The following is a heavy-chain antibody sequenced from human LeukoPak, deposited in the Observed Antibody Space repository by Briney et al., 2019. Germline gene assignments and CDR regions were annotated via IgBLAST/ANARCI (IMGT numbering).Heavy chain of an antibody. CDR2: IKQDESEK. Sequence: GGSLRLSCAASGFTFSTHRLTWVRQAPGKGLEWVANIKQDESEKSYVDSVKGRFTVSRDNAKNSLYLQMNSLTVEDTGIYYCARDPTPPYDSSGYFDYWGQGTLVTVSS. CDR3: ARDPTPPYDSSGYFDY. V-gene: IGHV3-7*01. CDR1: GFTFSTHR. J-gene: IGHJ4*02. D-gene: IGHD3-22*01.